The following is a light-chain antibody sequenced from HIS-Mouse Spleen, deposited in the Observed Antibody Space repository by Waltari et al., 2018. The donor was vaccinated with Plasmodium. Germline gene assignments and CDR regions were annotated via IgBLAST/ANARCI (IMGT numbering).Light chain of an antibody. CDR2: DAS. V-gene: IGKV3-11*01. J-gene: IGKJ5*01. Sequence: EIVLTQSPATLSLSPGERATLSSRASQSVSSYLACYQQKPGQAPRLLIYDASNRATGIPARFSCSGSGTDFTLTISSLEPEDFALYYCQQRSNWPPTFGQGTRLEIK. CDR1: QSVSSY. CDR3: QQRSNWPPT.